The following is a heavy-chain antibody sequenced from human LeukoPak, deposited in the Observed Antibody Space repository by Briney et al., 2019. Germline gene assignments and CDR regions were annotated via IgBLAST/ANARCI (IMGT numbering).Heavy chain of an antibody. V-gene: IGHV1-69*04. CDR2: IIPILGIA. Sequence: SVKVSCKASGGTFSSYAISWVRQAPGQGLEWMGRIIPILGIANYAQKFQGRVTITADKSTSTAYMELSSLRSEDTAVYYCARVLYGSGGYYHFDYWGQGTLVTVSS. CDR3: ARVLYGSGGYYHFDY. J-gene: IGHJ4*02. D-gene: IGHD3-10*01. CDR1: GGTFSSYA.